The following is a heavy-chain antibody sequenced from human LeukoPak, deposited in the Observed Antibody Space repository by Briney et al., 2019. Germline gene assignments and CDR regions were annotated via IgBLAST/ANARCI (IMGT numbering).Heavy chain of an antibody. CDR1: GFTFDDYA. V-gene: IGHV3-9*01. Sequence: PGGSLRLSCAASGFTFDDYAMHWVRQAPGKGLEWVSGISWNSGSIGYADSVKGRFTISRDNAKNSLYLQMNSLRAEDTALYYCAKARGSGTPRFFDYWGQGTLVTVSS. J-gene: IGHJ4*02. CDR3: AKARGSGTPRFFDY. D-gene: IGHD1-26*01. CDR2: ISWNSGSI.